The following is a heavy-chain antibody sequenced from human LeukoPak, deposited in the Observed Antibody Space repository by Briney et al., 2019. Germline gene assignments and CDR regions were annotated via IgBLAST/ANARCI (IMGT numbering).Heavy chain of an antibody. V-gene: IGHV1-3*01. CDR1: GYTFTSYA. CDR2: SNAGNGNT. CDR3: ARELLWFGELAFDI. J-gene: IGHJ3*02. D-gene: IGHD3-10*01. Sequence: ASVKVSCKASGYTFTSYAMHWVRQAPGQRLEWMGWSNAGNGNTKYSQKFQGRVTITRDTSASTAYMELSSLRSEDTAVYYCARELLWFGELAFDIWGQGTMVTVSS.